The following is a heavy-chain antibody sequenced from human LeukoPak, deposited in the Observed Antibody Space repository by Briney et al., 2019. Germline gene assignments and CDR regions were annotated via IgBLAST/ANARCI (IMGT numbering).Heavy chain of an antibody. D-gene: IGHD6-13*01. CDR1: GYTFTSYD. J-gene: IGHJ3*02. Sequence: ASVKVSCKASGYTFTSYDINWVRQATGQGLEWMGWMNPNSGNTSYAQKFQGRVTMTRNTSISTAYMELSSLRSEDTAVYYCARVYSSSWYAFDIWGQGTMVTVSS. CDR3: ARVYSSSWYAFDI. V-gene: IGHV1-8*01. CDR2: MNPNSGNT.